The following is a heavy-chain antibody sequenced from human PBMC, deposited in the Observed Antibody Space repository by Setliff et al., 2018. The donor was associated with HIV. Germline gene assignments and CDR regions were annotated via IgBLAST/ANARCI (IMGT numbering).Heavy chain of an antibody. CDR3: ARVCPPVRYNFWSGYYPKAGYFDY. D-gene: IGHD3-3*01. Sequence: TLSLTCAVSGGSISSGGYYWSWIRHHPGKGLEWIWYIHYSGSIYYNPSLKSRVTISVDTSKNQFSLKLSSVTAADTAVYYCARVCPPVRYNFWSGYYPKAGYFDYWGQGALVTVSS. CDR2: IHYSGSI. CDR1: GGSISSGGYY. V-gene: IGHV4-31*11. J-gene: IGHJ4*02.